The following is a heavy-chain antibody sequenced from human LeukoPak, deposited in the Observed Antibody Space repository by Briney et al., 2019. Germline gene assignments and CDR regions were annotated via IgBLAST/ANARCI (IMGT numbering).Heavy chain of an antibody. J-gene: IGHJ4*02. CDR1: GFTFNSYS. V-gene: IGHV4-34*01. Sequence: GSLRLSCAASGFTFNSYSMNWIRQPPGKGLEWIGEINHSGSTNYNPSLKSRVTISVDTSKNQFSLKLSSVTAADTAVYYCARVHSSSCGNDYWGQGTLVTVSS. CDR3: ARVHSSSCGNDY. CDR2: INHSGST. D-gene: IGHD6-13*01.